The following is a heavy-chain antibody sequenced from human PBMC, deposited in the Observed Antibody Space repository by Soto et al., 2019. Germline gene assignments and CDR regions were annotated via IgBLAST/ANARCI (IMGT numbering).Heavy chain of an antibody. CDR1: GFTVSSNY. CDR3: ARDKPSGYPPTYYYYYGMDV. Sequence: VGSLRLSCAASGFTVSSNYMSWVRQAPGKGLEWVSVIYSGGSTYYADSVKGRFTISRDNSKNTLYLQMNSLRAEDTAVYYCARDKPSGYPPTYYYYYGMDVWGQGTTVTVSS. CDR2: IYSGGST. J-gene: IGHJ6*02. D-gene: IGHD3-3*01. V-gene: IGHV3-53*01.